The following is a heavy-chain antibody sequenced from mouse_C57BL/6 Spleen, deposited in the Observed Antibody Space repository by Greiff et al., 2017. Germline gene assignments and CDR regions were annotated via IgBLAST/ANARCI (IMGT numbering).Heavy chain of an antibody. CDR3: ARVGYYDYALDY. J-gene: IGHJ4*01. D-gene: IGHD2-3*01. V-gene: IGHV1-36*01. CDR1: GFTFTDYY. CDR2: VYPNNGGT. Sequence: VQLQQSGPVLVKPGPSVKISCKASGFTFTDYYMNWVKQSHGKSLAWIGVVYPNNGGTSYNQKLKGKATLTVDTSSSTSYMGLTSLTSEDAAVYDCARVGYYDYALDYWGQGTSFTVSS.